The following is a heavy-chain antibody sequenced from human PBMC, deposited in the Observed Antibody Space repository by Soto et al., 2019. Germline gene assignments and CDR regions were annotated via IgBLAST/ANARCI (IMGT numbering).Heavy chain of an antibody. CDR3: ARGEDYDSSGYDPVYFDY. J-gene: IGHJ4*02. V-gene: IGHV4-30-4*01. CDR2: IYYSGST. D-gene: IGHD3-22*01. Sequence: SETLSLTCTVSGGSISSGDYYWSWIRQPPGKGLEWIGYIYYSGSTYYNPSLKSRVTISVDTSKNQFSLKLSSVTAADTAVYYCARGEDYDSSGYDPVYFDYWGQGTLVTVSS. CDR1: GGSISSGDYY.